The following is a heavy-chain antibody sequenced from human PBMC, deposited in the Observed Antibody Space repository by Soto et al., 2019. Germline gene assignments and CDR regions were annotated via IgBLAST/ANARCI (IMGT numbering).Heavy chain of an antibody. CDR1: GFTFSNYG. CDR3: AKPSEPFRAPYYFDS. V-gene: IGHV3-30*18. CDR2: ISYDGSVK. D-gene: IGHD1-26*01. J-gene: IGHJ4*02. Sequence: GGSLRLSCAASGFTFSNYGMHWVRQAPGKGLEWVAIISYDGSVKYFGDSVKGRFTISRDDSQYTLFLQMSSLRAEDTAVYYCAKPSEPFRAPYYFDSWGQGT.